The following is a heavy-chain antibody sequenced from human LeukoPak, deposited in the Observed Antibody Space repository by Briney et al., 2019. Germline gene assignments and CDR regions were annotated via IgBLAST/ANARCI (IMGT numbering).Heavy chain of an antibody. V-gene: IGHV1-18*01. CDR1: GYTFTSYG. CDR2: ISAYNGNT. Sequence: GASVKVSCKASGYTFTSYGISWVRQAPGQGLEWMGWISAYNGNTNYAQKLQGRVTMTTDTSTSTAYMELRSLRSDDTAVYYCARDRVTGSGSDDFWSGYFRIDPWGQGTLVTVSS. CDR3: ARDRVTGSGSDDFWSGYFRIDP. J-gene: IGHJ5*02. D-gene: IGHD3-3*01.